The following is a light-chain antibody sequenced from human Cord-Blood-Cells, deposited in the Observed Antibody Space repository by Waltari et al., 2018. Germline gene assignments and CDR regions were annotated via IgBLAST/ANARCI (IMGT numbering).Light chain of an antibody. J-gene: IGKJ4*01. CDR1: QIISSY. V-gene: IGKV1-39*01. CDR2: AAS. Sequence: DIQMTESPSSLSASVGDRVTIPGRASQIISSYLNWYQQKPGKAPKLLIYAASSLQSGGPSRFSGSRSRTEFTRTSSSLQPEDFATYYWQQSYSTPLTVGGGTKVEIK. CDR3: QQSYSTPLT.